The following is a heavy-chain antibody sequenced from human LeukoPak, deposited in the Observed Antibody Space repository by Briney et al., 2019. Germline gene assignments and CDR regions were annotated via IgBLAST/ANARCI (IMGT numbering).Heavy chain of an antibody. V-gene: IGHV3-30*18. CDR3: AKDLSVGYSYDYYGMDV. J-gene: IGHJ6*02. CDR1: GFTFSSYG. Sequence: PGRSLRLSCAASGFTFSSYGMHWVRQAPGKGLEWVAVISYDGSNKYYADSVKGRFTISRDNSKNTLYLQMNSLRAEDTAVYYCAKDLSVGYSYDYYGMDVWGQGTTATVSS. D-gene: IGHD5-18*01. CDR2: ISYDGSNK.